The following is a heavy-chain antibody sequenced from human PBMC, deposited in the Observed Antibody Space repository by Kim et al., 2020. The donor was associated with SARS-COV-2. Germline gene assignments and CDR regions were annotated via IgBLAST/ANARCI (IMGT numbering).Heavy chain of an antibody. V-gene: IGHV6-1*01. D-gene: IGHD6-19*01. J-gene: IGHJ5*02. Sequence: YAVSVKSRITINPDTSKNQFSLQLNSVTPEDTAVYYCARWLAVDVNWFDPWGQGTLVTVSS. CDR3: ARWLAVDVNWFDP.